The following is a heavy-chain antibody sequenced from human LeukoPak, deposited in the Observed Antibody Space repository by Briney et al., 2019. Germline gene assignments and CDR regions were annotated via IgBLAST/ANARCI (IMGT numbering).Heavy chain of an antibody. CDR3: ARARIAARPGRVADAFDI. D-gene: IGHD6-6*01. CDR1: GGTFIRYA. Sequence: ASVKVSCKASGGTFIRYAISWVRQAPGQGLEWMGGISPIFGTVNYAQKFQGRVTITADESTSTAYMEVSSLRSDDTAVYYCARARIAARPGRVADAFDIWGQGTMVTVSS. J-gene: IGHJ3*02. V-gene: IGHV1-69*01. CDR2: ISPIFGTV.